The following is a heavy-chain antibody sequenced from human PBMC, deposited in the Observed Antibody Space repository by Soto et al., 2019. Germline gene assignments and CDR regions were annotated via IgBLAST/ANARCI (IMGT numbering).Heavy chain of an antibody. CDR1: GYTFTSYD. Sequence: AXVKVSCKASGYTFTSYDIHWVRQATGQGLEWMGWMNPNSGNTGYAQKFQGRVTMTRNTSISTAYMELSSLRSEDTAVYYCARHQELWDAFDIWGQGTMVTVSS. D-gene: IGHD2-21*01. CDR2: MNPNSGNT. J-gene: IGHJ3*02. CDR3: ARHQELWDAFDI. V-gene: IGHV1-8*01.